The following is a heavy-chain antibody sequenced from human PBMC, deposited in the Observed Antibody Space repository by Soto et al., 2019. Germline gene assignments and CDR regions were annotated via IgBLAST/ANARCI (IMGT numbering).Heavy chain of an antibody. CDR2: IYYSGST. J-gene: IGHJ6*02. CDR1: GGSISSGDYY. D-gene: IGHD6-13*01. CDR3: ARNGVAAAGLSYYYYGMDV. Sequence: SETLSLTCTVSGGSISSGDYYWSWIRHPPGKGLEWIGYIYYSGSTYYNPSLKSRVTISVDTSKNQSSLKVSSVTAADTAVYYCARNGVAAAGLSYYYYGMDVWGPGTTVTVSS. V-gene: IGHV4-30-4*02.